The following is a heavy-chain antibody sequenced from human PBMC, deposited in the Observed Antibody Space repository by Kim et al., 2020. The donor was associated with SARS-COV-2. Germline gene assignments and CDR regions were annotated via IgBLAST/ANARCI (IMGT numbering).Heavy chain of an antibody. CDR2: IIPIFGTA. D-gene: IGHD3-10*01. Sequence: SVKVSCKASGGTFSSYAISWVRQAPGQGLEWMGGIIPIFGTANYAQKFQGRVTITADESTSTAYMELSSLRSEDTAVYYCASGRVRGLTAYYFDYWGQGTLVTVSS. J-gene: IGHJ4*02. CDR1: GGTFSSYA. CDR3: ASGRVRGLTAYYFDY. V-gene: IGHV1-69*13.